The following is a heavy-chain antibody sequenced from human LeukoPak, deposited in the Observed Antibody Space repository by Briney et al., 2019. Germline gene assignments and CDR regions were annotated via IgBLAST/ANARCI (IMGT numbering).Heavy chain of an antibody. V-gene: IGHV1-24*01. J-gene: IGHJ6*02. CDR3: ARDIQDIVVVPAAIRYYYYYYGMDV. CDR2: FDPEDGET. CDR1: GYTLTELS. Sequence: ASVKVSCKVSGYTLTELSMHWVRQAPGKGLEWMGGFDPEDGETIYAQKFQGRVTMTEDTSTDTAYMELSSLRSEDTAVYYCARDIQDIVVVPAAIRYYYYYYGMDVWGQGTTVTVSS. D-gene: IGHD2-2*01.